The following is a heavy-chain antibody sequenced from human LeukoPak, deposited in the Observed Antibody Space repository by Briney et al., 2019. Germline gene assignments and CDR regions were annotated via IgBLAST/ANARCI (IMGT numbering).Heavy chain of an antibody. J-gene: IGHJ6*03. D-gene: IGHD1-1*01. CDR3: ARGQLRPRVDYYYMDV. V-gene: IGHV1-69*13. CDR2: IIPIFGTA. Sequence: SVKVSCKASGGTFGSYAISWVRQAPGQGLEWMGGIIPIFGTANYAQKFQGRVTITADESTNTAHMDLSSLRSEDTAVYYCARGQLRPRVDYYYMDVWGKGTTVTVSS. CDR1: GGTFGSYA.